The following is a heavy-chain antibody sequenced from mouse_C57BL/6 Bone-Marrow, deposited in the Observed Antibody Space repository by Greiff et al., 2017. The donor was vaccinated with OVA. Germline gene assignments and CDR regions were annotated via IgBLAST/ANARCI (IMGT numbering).Heavy chain of an antibody. J-gene: IGHJ3*01. CDR3: TRDRYYGSSPAWFAY. V-gene: IGHV5-9-1*02. D-gene: IGHD1-1*01. CDR1: GFTFSSYA. CDR2: ISSGGDYI. Sequence: EVQLVESGEGLVKPGGSLKLSCAASGFTFSSYAMSWVRQTPEKRLEWVAYISSGGDYIYYADTVKGRFTISRDNARNTLYLQMSSLKSEDTAMYYCTRDRYYGSSPAWFAYWGQGTLVTVSA.